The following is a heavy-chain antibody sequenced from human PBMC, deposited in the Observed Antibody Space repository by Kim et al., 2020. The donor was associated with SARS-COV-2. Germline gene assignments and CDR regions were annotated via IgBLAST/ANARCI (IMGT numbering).Heavy chain of an antibody. V-gene: IGHV4-39*01. Sequence: SETLSLTCTVSGGSISSSSYYWGWIRQPPGKGLEWIGSIYYSGSTYYNPSLKSRVTISVDTSKNQFSLKLSSVTAADTAVYYCARQAQSWYIVVVPADMLTWFDPWGQGTLVTVSS. CDR3: ARQAQSWYIVVVPADMLTWFDP. CDR1: GGSISSSSYY. D-gene: IGHD2-2*01. J-gene: IGHJ5*02. CDR2: IYYSGST.